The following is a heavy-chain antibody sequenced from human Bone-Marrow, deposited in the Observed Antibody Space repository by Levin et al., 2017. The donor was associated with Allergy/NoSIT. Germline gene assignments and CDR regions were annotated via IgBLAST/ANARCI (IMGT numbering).Heavy chain of an antibody. CDR3: ARDLGLVLRYFDGSYMDV. V-gene: IGHV3-21*01. CDR2: ISSSSSYI. CDR1: GFTFSSYS. D-gene: IGHD3-9*01. J-gene: IGHJ6*03. Sequence: GESLKISCAASGFTFSSYSMNWVRQAPGKGLEWVSSISSSSSYIYYADSVKGRFTISRDNAKNSLYLQMNSLRAEDTAVYYCARDLGLVLRYFDGSYMDVWGKGTTVTVSS.